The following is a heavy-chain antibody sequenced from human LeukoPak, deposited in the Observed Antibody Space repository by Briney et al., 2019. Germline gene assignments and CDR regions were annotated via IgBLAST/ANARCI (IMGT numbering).Heavy chain of an antibody. CDR3: ARPLTRGGTYYV. J-gene: IGHJ4*02. V-gene: IGHV4-39*01. CDR1: GVSISSSDYY. CDR2: IYYSGST. D-gene: IGHD1-26*01. Sequence: SETLSLTCTVSGVSISSSDYYWGWIRQPPGKGLEWIGSIYYSGSTSYNPSLKSRVTISVDTSKNQFSLKLTSVTAADTAVYYCARPLTRGGTYYVWGQGTLVTVSS.